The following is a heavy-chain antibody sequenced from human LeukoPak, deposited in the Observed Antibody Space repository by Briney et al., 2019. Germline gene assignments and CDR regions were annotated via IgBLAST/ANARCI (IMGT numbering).Heavy chain of an antibody. CDR2: INSDGRMT. J-gene: IGHJ3*02. V-gene: IGHV3-74*01. Sequence: QPGGSLRHSCAASGFTFSSYWMDWVRQAPGKGLVWVSGINSDGRMTRYAESVKGRFTISRDNAKNTLYLQMNSLRAEDTSVYYCARVGSTDSPNAFDIWGQGTMVTVSS. CDR3: ARVGSTDSPNAFDI. D-gene: IGHD2-21*02. CDR1: GFTFSSYW.